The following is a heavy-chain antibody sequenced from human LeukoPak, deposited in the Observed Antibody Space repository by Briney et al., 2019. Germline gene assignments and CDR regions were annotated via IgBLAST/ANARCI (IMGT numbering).Heavy chain of an antibody. CDR1: GYTFTGYY. Sequence: ASVKVSCKASGYTFTGYYMHWVRQAPGQGLEWMGIINPSGGSTSYAQKFQGRVTMTRDMSTSTVYMELSSLRSEDTAVYYCARVGSWGSYYNYWGQGTLVTVSS. V-gene: IGHV1-46*01. D-gene: IGHD1-26*01. CDR2: INPSGGST. CDR3: ARVGSWGSYYNY. J-gene: IGHJ4*02.